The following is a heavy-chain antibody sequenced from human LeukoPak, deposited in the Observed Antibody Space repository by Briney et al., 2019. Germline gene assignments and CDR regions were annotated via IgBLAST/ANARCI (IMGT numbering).Heavy chain of an antibody. J-gene: IGHJ4*02. CDR2: IYYSGST. D-gene: IGHD3-22*01. Sequence: PSETLSLTCTVSGGSISSGGYYWSWIRQHPGKGLEWIGYIYYSGSTYYNPSLKSRVTISVDTSKNQFSLKLSSVTAADTAVYYCARGYYDSSGYEDWGQGTLVTVSS. CDR3: ARGYYDSSGYED. V-gene: IGHV4-31*03. CDR1: GGSISSGGYY.